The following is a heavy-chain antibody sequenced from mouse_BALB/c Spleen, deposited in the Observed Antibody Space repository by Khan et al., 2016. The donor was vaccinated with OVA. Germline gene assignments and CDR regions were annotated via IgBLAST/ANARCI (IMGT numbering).Heavy chain of an antibody. CDR1: GYTFTSYT. CDR3: AREGAYYRSDGWFAY. D-gene: IGHD2-14*01. Sequence: VQVKQSGAELARPGASVKMSCKASGYTFTSYTMHWVKQRPGQGLEWIGYINPSNSYTNYNQKFKDKATLTADKPSSPAYMQLSSLTSEDSAVYYCAREGAYYRSDGWFAYWGQGTLVTVSA. CDR2: INPSNSYT. J-gene: IGHJ3*01. V-gene: IGHV1-4*01.